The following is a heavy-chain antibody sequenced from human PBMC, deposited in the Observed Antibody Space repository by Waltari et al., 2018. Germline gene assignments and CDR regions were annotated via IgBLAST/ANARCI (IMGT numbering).Heavy chain of an antibody. J-gene: IGHJ4*02. CDR2: IWYDGSNK. V-gene: IGHV3-33*01. CDR1: GFTFSSYG. CDR3: ARRAHYTPGVDY. Sequence: QVQLVESGGGVVQPGRSLRLSCAASGFTFSSYGMHWVRQAPGKGLEWVAVIWYDGSNKYYADSVKGRFTISRDNSKNTLYLQMNSLRAEDTAVYYCARRAHYTPGVDYWGQGTLVTVSS. D-gene: IGHD4-4*01.